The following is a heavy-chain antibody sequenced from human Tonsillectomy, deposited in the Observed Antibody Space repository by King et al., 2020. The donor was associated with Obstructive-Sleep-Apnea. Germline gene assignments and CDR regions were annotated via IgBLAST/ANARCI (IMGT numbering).Heavy chain of an antibody. J-gene: IGHJ4*02. Sequence: VQLVESGGGLVQPGGSLRLSCSASGFSFSRYWMSLVRQAPGQGVGWVANIKQDGSGKYYLDSVNGRFTISRDNPKDSLVLQFNSLRAEDTAVYYCVRDQGDFDYWGQGTLVTVSS. CDR2: IKQDGSGK. CDR1: GFSFSRYW. V-gene: IGHV3-7*01. CDR3: VRDQGDFDY.